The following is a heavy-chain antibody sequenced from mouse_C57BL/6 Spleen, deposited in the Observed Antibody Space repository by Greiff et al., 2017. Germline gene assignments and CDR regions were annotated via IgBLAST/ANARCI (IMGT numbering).Heavy chain of an antibody. Sequence: QVQLQQPGAELVMPGASVKLSCKASGYTFTSYWMHWVKQRPGQGLEWIGEIDPSDSYTNYNQKFKGKSTLTVDKSSSTAYMQLSSLTSEDSAVYYCARGEVLGSSTYWDFEVWGTGTTVTVSS. V-gene: IGHV1-69*01. CDR2: IDPSDSYT. D-gene: IGHD1-1*01. CDR3: ARGEVLGSSTYWDFEV. J-gene: IGHJ1*03. CDR1: GYTFTSYW.